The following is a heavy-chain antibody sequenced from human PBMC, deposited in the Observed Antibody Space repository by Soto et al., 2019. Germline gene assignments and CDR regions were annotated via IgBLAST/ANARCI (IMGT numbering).Heavy chain of an antibody. CDR1: GYTFTGYY. Sequence: QVQLVQSGAEVKKPGASVKVSFTSSGYTFTGYYMHWVRQAPGQGLEWMGWINPNSGGTTYAQKFQGRVTMTRDPSISTAYMELSRLRSDDTAVYYGATAMTTVDYAAFDIWCQGTMVTVSS. CDR2: INPNSGGT. CDR3: ATAMTTVDYAAFDI. V-gene: IGHV1-2*02. D-gene: IGHD4-17*01. J-gene: IGHJ3*02.